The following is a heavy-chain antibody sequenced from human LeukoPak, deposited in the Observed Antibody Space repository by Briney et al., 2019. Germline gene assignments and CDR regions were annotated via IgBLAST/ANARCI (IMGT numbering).Heavy chain of an antibody. CDR1: GFTFSSYA. V-gene: IGHV3-30-3*01. Sequence: GGSLRLSCAASGFTFSSYAMHWVRQAPGKGLEWVAVISYDGSNKYYADSVKGRFTISRDNSKNTLYLQMNSLRAEDTAVYYCARELVGGYYYGSGDSDYWGQGTLVTVSS. CDR3: ARELVGGYYYGSGDSDY. CDR2: ISYDGSNK. J-gene: IGHJ4*02. D-gene: IGHD3-10*01.